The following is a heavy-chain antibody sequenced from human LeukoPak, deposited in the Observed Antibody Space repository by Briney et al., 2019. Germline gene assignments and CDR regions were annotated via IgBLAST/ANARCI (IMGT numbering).Heavy chain of an antibody. CDR3: AKDGGGYYYDSSGYYFFDY. V-gene: IGHV3-23*01. Sequence: GGSLRLSCAASGFTFSSYAMSWVRQAPGKGLEWVSAISGSGGSTYYADSVKGRFTISRDNSKNTLYLQMNSLRAEDTAVYYCAKDGGGYYYDSSGYYFFDYWGQGTLVTVSS. J-gene: IGHJ4*02. CDR1: GFTFSSYA. CDR2: ISGSGGST. D-gene: IGHD3-22*01.